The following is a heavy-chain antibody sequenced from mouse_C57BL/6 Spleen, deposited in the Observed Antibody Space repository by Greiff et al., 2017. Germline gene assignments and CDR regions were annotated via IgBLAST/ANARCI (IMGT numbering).Heavy chain of an antibody. Sequence: QVQLQQSGPELVKPGASVKISCKASGYAFSSSWMNWVKQRPGKGLEWIGRIYPGDGDTNYNGKFKGKATLTADKSSSTAYMQLRSLTSEDSAVYFCARQVSIAYWGQGTLVTVSA. J-gene: IGHJ3*01. CDR2: IYPGDGDT. V-gene: IGHV1-82*01. CDR1: GYAFSSSW. CDR3: ARQVSIAY.